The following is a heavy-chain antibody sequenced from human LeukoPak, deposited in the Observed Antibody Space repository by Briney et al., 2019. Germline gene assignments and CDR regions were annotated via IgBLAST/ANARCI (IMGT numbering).Heavy chain of an antibody. CDR3: ARVPHSSGYSSGWSIGPYFDY. D-gene: IGHD6-19*01. V-gene: IGHV1-2*02. Sequence: ASVKVSCKASGYTFTGYYMHWVRQAPGQGLAWMGSINPNSGGTNYAQKFQGRVTMTRDTSISTAYMELSRLRSDDTAVYYCARVPHSSGYSSGWSIGPYFDYWGQGTLVTVSS. CDR2: INPNSGGT. CDR1: GYTFTGYY. J-gene: IGHJ4*02.